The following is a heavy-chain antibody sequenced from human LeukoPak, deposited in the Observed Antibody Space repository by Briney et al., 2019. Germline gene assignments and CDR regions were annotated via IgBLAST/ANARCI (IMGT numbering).Heavy chain of an antibody. J-gene: IGHJ3*02. CDR2: IYYSGST. V-gene: IGHV4-59*12. D-gene: IGHD7-27*01. Sequence: SETLSLTCTVSGGSISGYYWSWIRQPPGKGLEWIGYIYYSGSTNYNPSLKSRLTISIDTSENQFSLKLSSVTAADTAVYYCAGEMAWGQVGIWGQGTMVTVSS. CDR3: AGEMAWGQVGI. CDR1: GGSISGYY.